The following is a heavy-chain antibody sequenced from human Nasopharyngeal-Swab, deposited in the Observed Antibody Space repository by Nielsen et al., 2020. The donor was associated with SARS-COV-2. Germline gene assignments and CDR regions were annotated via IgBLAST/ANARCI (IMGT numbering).Heavy chain of an antibody. Sequence: SETLSLTCTVFGDSISSTSYYWAWIRQTRGKGLEWIGSVYTNGGPYYNPSLKSRVTLSADTAKNQFSLMLTSVGATDTAVYYCARHPRRKLSPYGPLYYFDYWGQGTLVTVSS. CDR1: GDSISSTSYY. V-gene: IGHV4-39*01. CDR3: ARHPRRKLSPYGPLYYFDY. J-gene: IGHJ4*02. D-gene: IGHD2-15*01. CDR2: VYTNGGP.